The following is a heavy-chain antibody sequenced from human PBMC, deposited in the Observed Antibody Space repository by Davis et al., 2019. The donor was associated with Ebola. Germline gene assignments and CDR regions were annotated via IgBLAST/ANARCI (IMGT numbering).Heavy chain of an antibody. V-gene: IGHV3-33*01. CDR1: GFTFSSYG. Sequence: PGGSLRLSCAASGFTFSSYGMHWVRQAPGKGLEWVAVIWYDGSNKYYSDSVKGRFTISRDNSKNTLYLQMNSLRAEDTAVYYCARGGGIFDPRLLHHDAFDIWGQGTMVTVSS. D-gene: IGHD1-26*01. CDR2: IWYDGSNK. J-gene: IGHJ3*02. CDR3: ARGGGIFDPRLLHHDAFDI.